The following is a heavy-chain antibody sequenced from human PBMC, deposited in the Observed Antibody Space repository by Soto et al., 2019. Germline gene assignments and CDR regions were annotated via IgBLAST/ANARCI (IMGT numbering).Heavy chain of an antibody. CDR2: IYHSGST. D-gene: IGHD3-10*01. Sequence: QVQLQESGAGLVKPSGTLSLTCAVSGGAISSSNWWSWVRQPPGKALQWIGEIYHSGSTNYIPSLKSRVTISVDKSRNQLSLTLSSVTAADTDVYYCARRWGEGRVDYWGQGTLVTVSS. CDR1: GGAISSSNW. CDR3: ARRWGEGRVDY. V-gene: IGHV4-4*02. J-gene: IGHJ4*02.